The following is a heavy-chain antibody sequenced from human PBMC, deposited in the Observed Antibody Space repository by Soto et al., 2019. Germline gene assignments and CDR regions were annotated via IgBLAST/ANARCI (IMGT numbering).Heavy chain of an antibody. CDR3: AKKGYYPSGKINLFDS. CDR2: IYSGST. J-gene: IGHJ4*02. V-gene: IGHV4-38-2*01. D-gene: IGHD3-10*01. Sequence: NPSETLSLTCAVSGYSITSDYYWGWIRQPPGKGLEWIGSIYSGSTYYNPSLKSRVTISVDTSKNQFSLRLTSVTAADTAMYYCAKKGYYPSGKINLFDSWGQGTLVTVSS. CDR1: GYSITSDYY.